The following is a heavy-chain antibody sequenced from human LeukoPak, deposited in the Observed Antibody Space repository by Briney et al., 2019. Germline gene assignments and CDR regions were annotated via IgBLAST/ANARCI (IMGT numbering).Heavy chain of an antibody. D-gene: IGHD6-13*01. V-gene: IGHV4-59*01. J-gene: IGHJ2*01. CDR2: IYYSGST. CDR3: ARRGGGYSSSWYWYFDL. CDR1: GGSISSYY. Sequence: SETLSLTCTVSGGSISSYYWSWIRQPPGKGLEWIGYIYYSGSTNYNPSLKSRVTISVDTSKNQFSLKLSSVTAADTAVYYCARRGGGYSSSWYWYFDLWGRGTLVTVSP.